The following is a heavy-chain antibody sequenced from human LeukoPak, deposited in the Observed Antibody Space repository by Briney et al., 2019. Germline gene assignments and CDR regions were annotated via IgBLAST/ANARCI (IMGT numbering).Heavy chain of an antibody. D-gene: IGHD4-23*01. Sequence: SLKVSCKASGGTFSSYDISWVRQAPGQGLEWMGGITPIFGTAKYAQKFQGRVTITAVESMSTAYMELSSLRSEDTAVYYCARGWLAETTVVTPYNYWGQGTLVTVSS. J-gene: IGHJ4*02. V-gene: IGHV1-69*01. CDR2: ITPIFGTA. CDR3: ARGWLAETTVVTPYNY. CDR1: GGTFSSYD.